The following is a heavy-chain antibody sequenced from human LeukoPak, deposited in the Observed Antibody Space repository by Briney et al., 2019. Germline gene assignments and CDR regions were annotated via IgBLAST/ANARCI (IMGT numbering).Heavy chain of an antibody. V-gene: IGHV4-39*01. D-gene: IGHD2-21*02. CDR3: ARQRGGGHWAFDI. J-gene: IGHJ3*02. CDR1: GGSISSGDYW. CDR2: IYYSGNT. Sequence: PSETLSVTCTVSGGSISSGDYWWGWIRQPPGKGLEWIGSIYYSGNTHYNPSLKSRVTISVDTSKDQFSLKLSSVTAADTAVYYCARQRGGGHWAFDIWGQGTMVTVSS.